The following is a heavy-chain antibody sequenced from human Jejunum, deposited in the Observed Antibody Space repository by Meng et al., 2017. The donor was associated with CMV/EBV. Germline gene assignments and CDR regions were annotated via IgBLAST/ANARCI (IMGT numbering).Heavy chain of an antibody. Sequence: VTGKASGYTIHGYFIHWMRRTPCQGLEWMGQVNTYSKGRSFAQKFQGRVTMTRDTSISTAYMELGRLTSDDTAVYYCARGAAAGHNWGQGSLVTVSS. CDR3: ARGAAAGHN. D-gene: IGHD6-13*01. J-gene: IGHJ4*02. V-gene: IGHV1-2*06. CDR1: GYTIHGYF. CDR2: VNTYSKGR.